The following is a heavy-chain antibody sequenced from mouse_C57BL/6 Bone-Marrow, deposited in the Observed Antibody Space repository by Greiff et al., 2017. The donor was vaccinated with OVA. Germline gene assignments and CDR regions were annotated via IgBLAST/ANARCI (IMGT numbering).Heavy chain of an antibody. Sequence: VQLQQPGAELVKPGASVKLSCKASGYTFTSYWMQWVKQRPGQGLEWIGEIDPSDSYTNYNQKFKGKATLTVDTSSSTAYMQRSSLTSEDSAVYYCAREGDGYYPFAYWGQGTLVTVSA. CDR2: IDPSDSYT. J-gene: IGHJ3*01. CDR1: GYTFTSYW. CDR3: AREGDGYYPFAY. V-gene: IGHV1-50*01. D-gene: IGHD2-3*01.